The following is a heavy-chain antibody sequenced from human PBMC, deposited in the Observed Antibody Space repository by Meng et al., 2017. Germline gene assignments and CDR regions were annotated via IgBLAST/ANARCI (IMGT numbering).Heavy chain of an antibody. V-gene: IGHV1-2*06. D-gene: IGHD3-9*01. Sequence: QGQRVKVGAEVKKPGASVKVSCKASGYTFTGYYMHWVRQAPGQGLEWMGRINPNSGGTNYAQKFQGRVTMTRDTSISTAYMELSRLRSDDTAVYYCAREAITNYDILTGYPDYWGQGTLVTVSS. CDR1: GYTFTGYY. CDR2: INPNSGGT. J-gene: IGHJ4*02. CDR3: AREAITNYDILTGYPDY.